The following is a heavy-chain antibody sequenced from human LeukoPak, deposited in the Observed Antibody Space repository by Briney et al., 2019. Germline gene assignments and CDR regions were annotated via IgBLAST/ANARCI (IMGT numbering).Heavy chain of an antibody. V-gene: IGHV3-7*01. CDR1: GGSISSSSYY. D-gene: IGHD3-10*01. CDR3: ARDYSASGSLDY. J-gene: IGHJ4*02. Sequence: ETLSLTCTVSGGSISSSSYYWGWIRQPPGKGLEWVGNVKQDGSAKYYGDSVKGRFTISRDNAKNSLYLQMNSLRVEDTAVYYCARDYSASGSLDYWGQGTLVTVSS. CDR2: VKQDGSAK.